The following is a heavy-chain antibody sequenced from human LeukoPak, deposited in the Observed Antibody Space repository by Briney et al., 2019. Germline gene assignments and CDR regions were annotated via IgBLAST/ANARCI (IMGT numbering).Heavy chain of an antibody. V-gene: IGHV1-2*02. CDR2: INPNSGGT. J-gene: IGHJ4*02. CDR3: APINFGSSTNCYGY. CDR1: GYTFTGYY. D-gene: IGHD2-2*01. Sequence: GASVKVSCKASGYTFTGYYMRWVRQAPGQGLEWMGWINPNSGGTNYAQKFQGRVTMTRDTSISTAYMELSRLRSDDTAVYYCAPINFGSSTNCYGYWGQGTLVTVSS.